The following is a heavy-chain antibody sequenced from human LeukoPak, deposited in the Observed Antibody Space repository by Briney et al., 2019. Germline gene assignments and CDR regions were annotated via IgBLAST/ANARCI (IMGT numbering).Heavy chain of an antibody. J-gene: IGHJ6*02. Sequence: SETLSLTCTVSGGSVSSGSYYWSWIRQPPGKGLEWIGYIYYSGSTNYNPSLKSRVTISVDTSKNQFSLKLSSVTAADTAVYYCATGDYRYYYYGMDVWGQGTTVTVSS. CDR3: ATGDYRYYYYGMDV. D-gene: IGHD4-17*01. V-gene: IGHV4-61*01. CDR1: GGSVSSGSYY. CDR2: IYYSGST.